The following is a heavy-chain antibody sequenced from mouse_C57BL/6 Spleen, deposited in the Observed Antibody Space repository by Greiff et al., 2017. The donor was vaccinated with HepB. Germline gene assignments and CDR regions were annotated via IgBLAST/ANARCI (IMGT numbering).Heavy chain of an antibody. CDR2: IYPGDGDT. V-gene: IGHV1-80*01. D-gene: IGHD2-1*01. CDR3: ARYALMVTTLMDYAMDY. CDR1: GYAFSSYW. Sequence: VKLQQSGAELVKPGASVKISCKASGYAFSSYWMNWVKQRPGKGLEWIGQIYPGDGDTNYNGKFKGKATLTADKSSSTAYMQLSSLTSEDSAVYFCARYALMVTTLMDYAMDYWGQGTSVTVSS. J-gene: IGHJ4*01.